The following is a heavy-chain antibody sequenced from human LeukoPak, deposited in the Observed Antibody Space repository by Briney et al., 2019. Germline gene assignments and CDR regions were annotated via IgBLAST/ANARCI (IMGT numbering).Heavy chain of an antibody. J-gene: IGHJ3*01. Sequence: GGSLRLSCAASGFTFGSYAMSWVRQAPGKGLEWVSAISGSGGTTYYADSVKGRFTISRDNSKTTLYLQMNSLRAEDTAIYYCANEYSKGDVWGQGTTVTVSS. CDR2: ISGSGGTT. V-gene: IGHV3-23*01. CDR3: ANEYSKGDV. CDR1: GFTFGSYA. D-gene: IGHD4-11*01.